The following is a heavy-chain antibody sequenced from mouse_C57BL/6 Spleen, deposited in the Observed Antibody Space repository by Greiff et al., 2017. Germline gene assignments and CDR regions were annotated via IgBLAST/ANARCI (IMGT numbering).Heavy chain of an antibody. CDR2: IDPSDSYT. V-gene: IGHV1-69*01. CDR1: GYTFTSYW. CDR3: ARKSLPGGYYFDY. J-gene: IGHJ2*01. Sequence: QVQLQQPGAELVMPGASVKLSCKASGYTFTSYWMHWVKQRPGQGLEWIGEIDPSDSYTNYNQKFKGKSTLTVDKSSSTAYMQLSSLTSEDSAVYYCARKSLPGGYYFDYWGQGTTLTVSS. D-gene: IGHD6-2*01.